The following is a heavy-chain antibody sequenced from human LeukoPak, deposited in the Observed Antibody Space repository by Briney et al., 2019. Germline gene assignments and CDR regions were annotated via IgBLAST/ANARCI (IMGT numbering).Heavy chain of an antibody. CDR3: ARVPVLLWFGELLGEDWFDP. J-gene: IGHJ5*02. V-gene: IGHV1-18*01. Sequence: ASVKVSCKASGYTFTSYGISWVRQAPGQGLEWMGWISAYNGNTNYAQKLQGRVTMTTDTFTSTAYMELRSLRSDDTAVYYCARVPVLLWFGELLGEDWFDPWGQGTLVTVSS. CDR1: GYTFTSYG. CDR2: ISAYNGNT. D-gene: IGHD3-10*01.